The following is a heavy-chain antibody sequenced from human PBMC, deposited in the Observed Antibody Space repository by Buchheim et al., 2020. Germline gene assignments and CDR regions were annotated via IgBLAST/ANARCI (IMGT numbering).Heavy chain of an antibody. D-gene: IGHD5-18*01. CDR2: IYYSGST. Sequence: QLQLQESGPGLVKPSETLSLTCTVSGGSISSSNYYWGWIRQPPGKGLEWIGSIYYSGSTYYNPSLKSRVTISVDTSKNQFSLRLSSVTAADTAVYYCARQGWVDTAMVDYWGQGTL. V-gene: IGHV4-39*01. J-gene: IGHJ4*02. CDR3: ARQGWVDTAMVDY. CDR1: GGSISSSNYY.